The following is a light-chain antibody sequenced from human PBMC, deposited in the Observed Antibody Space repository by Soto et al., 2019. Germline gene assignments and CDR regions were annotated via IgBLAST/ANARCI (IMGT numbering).Light chain of an antibody. V-gene: IGKV1-39*01. CDR3: QQTYNHIY. CDR1: QSIGTY. Sequence: DIQITQPPSSVSAYVGDRVTLTCRTSQSIGTYLQWFQQKPGKAPNLLIYGASNMHTGVPSRFSGSGSGTDFTLTISGLQPEDFATYYCQQTYNHIYFGGGTKGDIK. J-gene: IGKJ4*01. CDR2: GAS.